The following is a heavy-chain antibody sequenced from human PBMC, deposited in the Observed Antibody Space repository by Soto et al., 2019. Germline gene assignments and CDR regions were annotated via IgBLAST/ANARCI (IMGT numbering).Heavy chain of an antibody. J-gene: IGHJ4*02. CDR3: ARDQAGVEDGLPFDI. Sequence: QVQLQESGPGLVRPSGTLSLTCIVSGDSIKTSHWWSWVRQSPGRGLEWIGDIFHTGTANYNPSLRSRVAISLDTSKNQYSLNLKSVTAADTAVYFCARDQAGVEDGLPFDIWGQGTLVTVSS. CDR1: GDSIKTSHW. D-gene: IGHD3-3*01. V-gene: IGHV4-4*02. CDR2: IFHTGTA.